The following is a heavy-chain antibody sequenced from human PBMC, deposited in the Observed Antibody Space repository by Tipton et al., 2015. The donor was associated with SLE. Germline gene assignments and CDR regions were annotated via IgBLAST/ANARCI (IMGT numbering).Heavy chain of an antibody. V-gene: IGHV4-59*01. D-gene: IGHD3-3*01. Sequence: LRLSCTVSGGSIRSYYWSWIRQPPGKGLECIGYIYYSGNTNYNPSLKSRVTISVDTSKNQFSLKLSSVTAADTAVYYCARRRPYYDFWSGYYTGIGNDYGMDVWGQGTTVTVSS. J-gene: IGHJ6*02. CDR3: ARRRPYYDFWSGYYTGIGNDYGMDV. CDR2: IYYSGNT. CDR1: GGSIRSYY.